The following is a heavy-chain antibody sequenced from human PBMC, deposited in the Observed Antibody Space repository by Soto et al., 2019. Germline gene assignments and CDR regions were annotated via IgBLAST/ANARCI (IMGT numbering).Heavy chain of an antibody. J-gene: IGHJ4*02. CDR3: AXGRYYYESSGYYPPFDY. Sequence: GGSLRLSGAASGFTFSNYDMHWVRRATGEGLEWVSSIGTAGDTYYPGSVKGRFTISRENAKYSLYLQMNSLRAGDPAVYFCAXGRYYYESSGYYPPFDYWGQGTLVTVSS. CDR1: GFTFSNYD. V-gene: IGHV3-13*01. CDR2: IGTAGDT. D-gene: IGHD3-22*01.